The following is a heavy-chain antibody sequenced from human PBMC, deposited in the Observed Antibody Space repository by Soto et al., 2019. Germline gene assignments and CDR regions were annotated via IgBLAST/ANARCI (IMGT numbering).Heavy chain of an antibody. CDR3: TRHEGGKVEQSFYYSFVDV. V-gene: IGHV3-73*01. J-gene: IGHJ6*03. Sequence: EVQLVESGGGLVQPGGSLKLACLASGFPLSDSSIHWVRKASGKGLEWVGRIRSKTNNYATTYSAPVRGRFTLSRDNSRNTDYLEMNNRQSADAAVYYCTRHEGGKVEQSFYYSFVDVWGKGATVSV. D-gene: IGHD2-15*01. CDR1: GFPLSDSS. CDR2: IRSKTNNYAT.